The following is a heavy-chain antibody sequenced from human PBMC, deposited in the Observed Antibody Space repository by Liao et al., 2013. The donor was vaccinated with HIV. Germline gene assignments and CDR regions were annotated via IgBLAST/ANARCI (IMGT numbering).Heavy chain of an antibody. V-gene: IGHV4-4*07. J-gene: IGHJ4*02. Sequence: QVQLQESGSGLVKPSETVSLTCTVSGGSMSSYYWGWIRQPAGKGLEWIGRTHTSGSTNYNPSLQSRVTMSVDTSNNQFSLKLTSVTAADTAVYYCAREQTYYYESSGSLFDYWGQGTLVTVSS. CDR1: GGSMSSYY. D-gene: IGHD3-22*01. CDR3: AREQTYYYESSGSLFDY. CDR2: THTSGST.